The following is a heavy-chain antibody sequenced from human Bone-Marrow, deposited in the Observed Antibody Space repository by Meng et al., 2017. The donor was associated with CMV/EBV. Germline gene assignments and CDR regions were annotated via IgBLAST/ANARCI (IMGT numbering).Heavy chain of an antibody. CDR3: ARGLNDFWSGYYVDY. D-gene: IGHD3-3*01. CDR1: GGSISSSSYY. Sequence: SETLSLTCTVSGGSISSSSYYWGWIRQPPGKGLEWIGSIYYSGSTNYNPSLKSRVTISVDTSKNQFSLKLSSVTAADTAVYYCARGLNDFWSGYYVDYWGQGTLVTVSS. V-gene: IGHV4-39*07. J-gene: IGHJ4*02. CDR2: IYYSGST.